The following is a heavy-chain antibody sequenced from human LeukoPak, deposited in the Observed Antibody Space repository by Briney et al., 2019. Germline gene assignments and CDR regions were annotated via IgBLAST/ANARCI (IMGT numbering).Heavy chain of an antibody. Sequence: GGSLRLSCAASGFIFSGYSMHWVRQAPGKGLVWVSHINNNGRSTSYADSVKGRFTISRDNAKNTLYLQMNSLRDEDTAVYYCVRDVIRGGQGTLVTVSS. J-gene: IGHJ4*02. CDR3: VRDVIR. CDR2: INNNGRST. CDR1: GFIFSGYS. D-gene: IGHD3-3*02. V-gene: IGHV3-74*01.